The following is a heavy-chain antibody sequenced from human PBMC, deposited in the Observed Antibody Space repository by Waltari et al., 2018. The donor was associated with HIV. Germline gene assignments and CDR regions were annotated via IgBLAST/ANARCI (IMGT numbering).Heavy chain of an antibody. V-gene: IGHV3-48*01. CDR2: ISTSSSAI. D-gene: IGHD6-6*01. Sequence: EVQLVESGGGLVQPGGSLGLSFTAYGLRFGGCSMTWVRQAPGKGLEWVSYISTSSSAIFYADSVKGRFTISRDTAKNSLYLQMNSLRAEDTAVYYCARDRTRYYFDSWGQGTLVTVSS. CDR3: ARDRTRYYFDS. CDR1: GLRFGGCS. J-gene: IGHJ4*02.